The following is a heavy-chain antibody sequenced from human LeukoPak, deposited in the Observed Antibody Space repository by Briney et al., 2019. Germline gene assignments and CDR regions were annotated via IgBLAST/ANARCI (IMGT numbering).Heavy chain of an antibody. CDR1: GFTFDDYA. CDR2: ISWNSGGI. J-gene: IGHJ4*02. D-gene: IGHD6-19*01. Sequence: PGGSLRLSCSASGFTFDDYAMHWVRQAPGKGLEWVSGISWNSGGIGYADSVKGRFTISRENAKNSLHLQMNSLRADDTALYYCAKGKKMTVAGLFDYWGQGTLVTVSS. V-gene: IGHV3-9*01. CDR3: AKGKKMTVAGLFDY.